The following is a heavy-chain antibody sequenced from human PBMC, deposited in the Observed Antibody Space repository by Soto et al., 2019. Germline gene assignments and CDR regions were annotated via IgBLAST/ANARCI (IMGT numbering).Heavy chain of an antibody. J-gene: IGHJ4*02. CDR2: ISAYNGNT. CDR1: GYTFTNFG. Sequence: QVQLVQSGAEVKKPGASVKVSCKASGYTFTNFGISWVRQAPGQGLEWMGWISAYNGNTNYAQKFQGRVTMTTDTSTCTAYMEVRRLRCDDTAVYYCARGGTTIDYWGQGTLVTVSS. V-gene: IGHV1-18*01. D-gene: IGHD4-17*01. CDR3: ARGGTTIDY.